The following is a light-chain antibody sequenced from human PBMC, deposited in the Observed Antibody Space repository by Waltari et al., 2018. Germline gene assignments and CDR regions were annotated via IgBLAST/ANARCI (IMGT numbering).Light chain of an antibody. Sequence: EIVLTQSPATLSLSPGEGATLSCRASQSVSSYLAWYQQKPGQAPRRLIYDASKRATGIPARFSGSGSGTDFTLTISSLEPEDFAVYYCQQRSNWPPIWTFGQGTKVEIK. J-gene: IGKJ1*01. CDR1: QSVSSY. V-gene: IGKV3-11*01. CDR3: QQRSNWPPIWT. CDR2: DAS.